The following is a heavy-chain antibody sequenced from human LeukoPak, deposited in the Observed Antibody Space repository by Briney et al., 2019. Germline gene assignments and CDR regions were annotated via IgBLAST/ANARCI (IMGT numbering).Heavy chain of an antibody. CDR3: ARQFITIFGVVIPGGAFDI. CDR2: IYYSGST. D-gene: IGHD3-3*01. Sequence: SETLSLTCTVSGGSISSYYWSWIRQPPGKGLEWIGYIYYSGSTNYNPSLKSRVTISVDTSKNQFSLKLSSVTAADTAVYYCARQFITIFGVVIPGGAFDIWGQGTMVTVSS. J-gene: IGHJ3*02. CDR1: GGSISSYY. V-gene: IGHV4-59*08.